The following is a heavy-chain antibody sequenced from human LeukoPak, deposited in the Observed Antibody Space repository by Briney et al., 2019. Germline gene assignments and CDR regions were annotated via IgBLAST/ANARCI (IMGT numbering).Heavy chain of an antibody. CDR2: IKQDGSEK. Sequence: GGSLRLSCAASGFTFSSYWMSWVRQAPGKGLERVANIKQDGSEKYYVDSVKGPFTISRDNAKNSLYLQMNSLRAEDTAVYYCARGPVGHSYGPYYFDYWGQGTLVTVSS. V-gene: IGHV3-7*01. CDR1: GFTFSSYW. CDR3: ARGPVGHSYGPYYFDY. J-gene: IGHJ4*02. D-gene: IGHD5-18*01.